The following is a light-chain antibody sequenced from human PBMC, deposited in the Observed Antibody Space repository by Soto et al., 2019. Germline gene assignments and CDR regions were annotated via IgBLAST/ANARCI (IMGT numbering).Light chain of an antibody. CDR2: QTS. J-gene: IGKJ1*01. V-gene: IGKV3D-15*03. CDR3: HQRQSWPRT. CDR1: QSVSRN. Sequence: EIVMTQSPATLSVSPGERATLSCRASQSVSRNLAWYQQKXGRXPRLLIYQTSIRAAGIPARFSASGYGTDFTLTISDVQPEDFALYYCHQRQSWPRTFGQGTKV.